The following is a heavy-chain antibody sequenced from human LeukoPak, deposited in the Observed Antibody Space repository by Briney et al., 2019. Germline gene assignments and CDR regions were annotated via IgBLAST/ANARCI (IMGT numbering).Heavy chain of an antibody. CDR2: IYYTGNA. CDR1: GVSISNHY. J-gene: IGHJ4*02. V-gene: IGHV4-59*08. D-gene: IGHD2-15*01. Sequence: SETLSLTCTVSGVSISNHYSSWIRQPPGKGPEWIGYIYYTGNANYNPSLKSRVTISEDTSKNQVSLELSSVTAADTAVYYCVRRSRVVAFDYWGQGNLVTVSS. CDR3: VRRSRVVAFDY.